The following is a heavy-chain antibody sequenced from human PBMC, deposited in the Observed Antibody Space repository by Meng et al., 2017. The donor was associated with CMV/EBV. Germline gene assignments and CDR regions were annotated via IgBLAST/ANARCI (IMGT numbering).Heavy chain of an antibody. V-gene: IGHV3-30*02. CDR2: IRYDGSNK. CDR1: GFTFSSYG. Sequence: GESLKIFCAASGFTFSSYGMHWVRQAPGKGLEWVAFIRYDGSNKYYADSVKGRFTISRDNSKNTLYLQMNSLRAEDTAVYYCAKVSGGSGSLYYFGYWGQGTLVTVSS. J-gene: IGHJ4*02. CDR3: AKVSGGSGSLYYFGY. D-gene: IGHD1-26*01.